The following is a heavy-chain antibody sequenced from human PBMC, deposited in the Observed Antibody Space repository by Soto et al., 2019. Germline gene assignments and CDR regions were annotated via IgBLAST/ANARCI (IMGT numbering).Heavy chain of an antibody. CDR3: ATQATTVLGDY. V-gene: IGHV4-34*01. J-gene: IGHJ4*02. CDR1: GGSCSGDR. Sequence: SETLSLTCAVYGGSCSGDRYSWIRQPPGGGLEWIGEINHSGTAKYNPSLKSRVTISVDTSKNQFSLRLSSVTAADAAVYYCATQATTVLGDYWGQGTLVTVSS. CDR2: INHSGTA. D-gene: IGHD1-1*01.